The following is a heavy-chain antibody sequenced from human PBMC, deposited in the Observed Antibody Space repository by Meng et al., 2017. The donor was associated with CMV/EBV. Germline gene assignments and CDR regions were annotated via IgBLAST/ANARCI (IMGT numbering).Heavy chain of an antibody. CDR3: AREAPIGITIFGVVINPLDY. J-gene: IGHJ4*02. CDR1: GDSVSSHSAA. D-gene: IGHD3-3*01. Sequence: SQTPSLTCAISGDSVSSHSAAWNWIRQSPSRRLEWLGRTYYRSKWYNDYAVSVKSRITINPDTSKNQFSLQLNSVTPEDTAVYYCAREAPIGITIFGVVINPLDYWGQGTLVTVSS. V-gene: IGHV6-1*01. CDR2: TYYRSKWYN.